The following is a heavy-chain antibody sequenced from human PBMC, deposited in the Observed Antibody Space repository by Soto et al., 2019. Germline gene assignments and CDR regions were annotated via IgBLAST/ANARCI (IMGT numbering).Heavy chain of an antibody. CDR1: GYTFIDYY. J-gene: IGHJ4*02. Sequence: QVQLVQSGAEVKKPGASVKVSCEASGYTFIDYYMHWMRQAPGQGFEWMGRISPKSGGTNYAQKFQGGVTMTWDTSLNTAYMELNSLMSEDTAVYYCARPPGYISDWYYFDLWGQGTLVTVSS. CDR2: ISPKSGGT. CDR3: ARPPGYISDWYYFDL. D-gene: IGHD6-19*01. V-gene: IGHV1-2*02.